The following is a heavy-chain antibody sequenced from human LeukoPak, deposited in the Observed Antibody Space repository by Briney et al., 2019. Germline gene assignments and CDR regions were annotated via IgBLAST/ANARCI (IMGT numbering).Heavy chain of an antibody. J-gene: IGHJ4*02. CDR2: INPSADST. V-gene: IGHV1-46*01. CDR3: ARNVGSGFDY. Sequence: GASVKVSCKASGYTFTTYYIHWVRQAPGQGLEWMGLINPSADSTSYAQKFQGRVTMTRDTSTSTVYMDLSSLRSEGTAVYYCARNVGSGFDYWGQGTLVTVSS. CDR1: GYTFTTYY. D-gene: IGHD1-1*01.